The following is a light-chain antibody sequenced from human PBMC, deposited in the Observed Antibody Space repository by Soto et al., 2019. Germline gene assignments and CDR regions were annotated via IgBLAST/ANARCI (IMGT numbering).Light chain of an antibody. Sequence: QSALTQPASVSGSPGQSITISCTGTSRDVGAYDYVSWYLQYPDKAPQLLIYYVDHRPSGVSSRFSGSKSGNTASLTISGLQAEDVGDYCCCSYADGSIYFFGTGTKLTVL. J-gene: IGLJ1*01. V-gene: IGLV2-14*03. CDR2: YVD. CDR3: CSYADGSIYF. CDR1: SRDVGAYDY.